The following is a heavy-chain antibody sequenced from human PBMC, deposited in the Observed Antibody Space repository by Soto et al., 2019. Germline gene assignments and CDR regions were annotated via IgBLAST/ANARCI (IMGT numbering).Heavy chain of an antibody. CDR2: IKRDGSEK. CDR1: GFPFGNNL. Sequence: PLGSLRLSCAASGFPFGNNLMSWVRQAPGKGLEWVANIKRDGSEKYYVDSVKGRFAISRENAKNTLYLQMNSLRADDTAVYYCASLEWLSSGYVDYWGQGTLVSVSP. D-gene: IGHD3-3*01. V-gene: IGHV3-7*03. CDR3: ASLEWLSSGYVDY. J-gene: IGHJ4*02.